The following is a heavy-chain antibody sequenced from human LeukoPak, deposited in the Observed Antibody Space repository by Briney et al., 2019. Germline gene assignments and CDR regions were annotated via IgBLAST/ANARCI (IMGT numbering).Heavy chain of an antibody. J-gene: IGHJ4*02. V-gene: IGHV3-23*01. Sequence: GGSLRPSCAASGFTFSSYAMSWVRQAPGKGLEWVSAISGSGGSTYYADSVKGRFTISRDNSKNTLYLQMNSLRAEDTAVYYCAKAWGSFELAIDYWGQGTLVTVSS. CDR2: ISGSGGST. D-gene: IGHD3-16*01. CDR1: GFTFSSYA. CDR3: AKAWGSFELAIDY.